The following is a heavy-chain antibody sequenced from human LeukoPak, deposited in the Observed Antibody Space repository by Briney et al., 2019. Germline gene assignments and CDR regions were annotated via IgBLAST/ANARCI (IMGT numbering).Heavy chain of an antibody. Sequence: PGGSLRLSCAASGFTFDDYGMSWVRQAPGKGLEWVSGINWNGGSTGYADSVKGRFTISRDNAKSSLYLQMSSLRAEDAALYYCARGYSGYDWGYYFDYWGQGTLVTVSS. J-gene: IGHJ4*02. V-gene: IGHV3-20*04. CDR2: INWNGGST. CDR3: ARGYSGYDWGYYFDY. D-gene: IGHD5-12*01. CDR1: GFTFDDYG.